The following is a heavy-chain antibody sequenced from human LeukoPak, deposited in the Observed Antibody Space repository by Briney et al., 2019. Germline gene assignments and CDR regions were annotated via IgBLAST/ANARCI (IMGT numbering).Heavy chain of an antibody. CDR1: GGSISSGDYY. CDR2: IYYSGST. CDR3: ARALLWFGELSVTFDY. Sequence: SQTLSLTRTVSGGSISSGDYYGGWIRQPPGKGLGWIGYIYYSGSTYYNPSLKSRATISVDTSKNQFSLKLSSVTAADTAVYYCARALLWFGELSVTFDYWGQGTLVTVSS. V-gene: IGHV4-30-4*01. D-gene: IGHD3-10*01. J-gene: IGHJ4*02.